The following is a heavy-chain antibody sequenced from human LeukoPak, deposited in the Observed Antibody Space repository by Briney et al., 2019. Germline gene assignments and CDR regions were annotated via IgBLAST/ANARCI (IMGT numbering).Heavy chain of an antibody. V-gene: IGHV4-30-2*05. CDR1: GGPISSSGYS. J-gene: IGHJ4*02. CDR2: IHHTGST. Sequence: SQTLSLTCAVSGGPISSSGYSWSWIRQPPGKGLEWIGYIHHTGSTYYNPSLKSRITISIDTSNSQFSLKLSSVTAADTAVYYCARVLRGGPYGSNSYFPYYFVYWGQGTLVTVSS. CDR3: ARVLRGGPYGSNSYFPYYFVY. D-gene: IGHD3-10*01.